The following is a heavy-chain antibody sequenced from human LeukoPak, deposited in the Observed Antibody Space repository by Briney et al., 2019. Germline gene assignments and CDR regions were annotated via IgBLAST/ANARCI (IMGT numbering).Heavy chain of an antibody. J-gene: IGHJ4*02. CDR2: IKQDGSAT. Sequence: GGSLRLSCAASGFTFSSYAMTWVRQAPGKGLEWLANIKQDGSATYYGGSVKGRFTISRDNAKNSLYLQMNSLRAEDTAVYYCATSKDTAGGPYWGQGTLVTVSS. V-gene: IGHV3-7*01. D-gene: IGHD5-18*01. CDR3: ATSKDTAGGPY. CDR1: GFTFSSYA.